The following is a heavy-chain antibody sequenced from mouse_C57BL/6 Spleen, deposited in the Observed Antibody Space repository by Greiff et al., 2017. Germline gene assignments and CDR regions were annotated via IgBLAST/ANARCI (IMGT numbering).Heavy chain of an antibody. CDR3: ARTKLGRYYFDY. J-gene: IGHJ2*01. D-gene: IGHD4-1*01. V-gene: IGHV5-17*01. Sequence: EVKLMESGGGLLKPGGSLKLSVPASEFTFSDFGFPWFRQAPEKGLGWVAYISSGSSTIYYADTVKGRFTISRDNAKNTLFLQMTSLRSEDTAMYYCARTKLGRYYFDYWGQGTTLTVSS. CDR2: ISSGSSTI. CDR1: EFTFSDFG.